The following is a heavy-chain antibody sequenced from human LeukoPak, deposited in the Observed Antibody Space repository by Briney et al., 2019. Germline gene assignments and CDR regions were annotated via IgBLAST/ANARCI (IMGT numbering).Heavy chain of an antibody. D-gene: IGHD2-15*01. CDR2: ISYDGSNK. CDR3: ARDRIHCSGGSCYSGWFDP. CDR1: GFTFSSYA. V-gene: IGHV3-30*04. J-gene: IGHJ5*02. Sequence: PGGSLRLSCAASGFTFSSYAMHWVRQAPGKGLEWVAVISYDGSNKYYADSVKGRFTISRDNSKNTLYPQMNSLRAEDTAVYYCARDRIHCSGGSCYSGWFDPWGQGTLVTVSS.